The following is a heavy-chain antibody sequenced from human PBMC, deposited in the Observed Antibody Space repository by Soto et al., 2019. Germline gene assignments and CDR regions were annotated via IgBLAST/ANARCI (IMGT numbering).Heavy chain of an antibody. CDR2: MNPNSGKT. D-gene: IGHD1-1*01. J-gene: IGHJ5*02. CDR1: GYTFTSYD. Sequence: QVQLVQSGAEVKKPGASVKVSCKASGYTFTSYDINWVRQATGQGLEWMGWMNPNSGKTGYAQKLQGRVTMTRDTSISTAYMELSSLRSEDTAVYYCARSGITGTTDWFDPWRQGTLVTVSS. CDR3: ARSGITGTTDWFDP. V-gene: IGHV1-8*01.